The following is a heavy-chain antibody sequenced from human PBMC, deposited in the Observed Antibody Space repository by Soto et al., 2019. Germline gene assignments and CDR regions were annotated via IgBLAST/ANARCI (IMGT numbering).Heavy chain of an antibody. CDR2: IHHSGST. D-gene: IGHD6-13*01. J-gene: IGHJ6*02. Sequence: SETLSLTCNVSGGSISSGGYYWTWIRQHPGKGLEWIGNIHHSGSTFYNPSLKSRVSISVDTSKNQFSLKLSSVTAADTAVYYSARNGYSHYYGMNVWGQGTTVTVSS. V-gene: IGHV4-31*03. CDR3: ARNGYSHYYGMNV. CDR1: GGSISSGGYY.